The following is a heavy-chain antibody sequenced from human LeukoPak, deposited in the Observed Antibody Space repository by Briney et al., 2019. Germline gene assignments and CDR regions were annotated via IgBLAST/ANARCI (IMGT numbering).Heavy chain of an antibody. CDR3: ARGVAVVPATHYYLDY. Sequence: PSETLSLTCTVSGGSISSSGYYWGWIRQPPGKGLEWIGSIYYSGSTYYNPSLKRRVTISVDTSKNQFSLKLSSVTAADTAVYYCARGVAVVPATHYYLDYWGQGSLVTVSS. J-gene: IGHJ4*02. CDR1: GGSISSSGYY. CDR2: IYYSGST. D-gene: IGHD2-2*01. V-gene: IGHV4-39*01.